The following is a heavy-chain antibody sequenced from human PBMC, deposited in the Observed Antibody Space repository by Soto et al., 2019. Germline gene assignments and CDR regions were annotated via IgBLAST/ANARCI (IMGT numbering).Heavy chain of an antibody. J-gene: IGHJ6*01. CDR1: GGSSSSYY. D-gene: IGHD5-18*01. V-gene: IGHV4-59*01. CDR3: AREDHLWLRSYYYYGLGV. Sequence: SETLSLTCTVSGGSSSSYYWSWIRQPPGKGLEWIGYIDSSGSTNYNPSLKSRVTITVDTSKNQFSLKLTSVSAADMAVYFCAREDHLWLRSYYYYGLGVWGQVAPVTVFS. CDR2: IDSSGST.